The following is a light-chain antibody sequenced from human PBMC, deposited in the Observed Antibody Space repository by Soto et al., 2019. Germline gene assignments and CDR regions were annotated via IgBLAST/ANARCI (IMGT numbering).Light chain of an antibody. J-gene: IGKJ5*01. CDR1: QSFRGL. CDR3: QQRHMWPIT. V-gene: IGKV3-11*01. CDR2: DAY. Sequence: EVVLTQYPVTLSLSPGERATLSCRASQSFRGLLAWYQQKPGQAPRLLIYDAYNRATGIPPRFSGSGSGTDCTLTISSLEPEDSAVYYCQQRHMWPITFGQGTRLEIK.